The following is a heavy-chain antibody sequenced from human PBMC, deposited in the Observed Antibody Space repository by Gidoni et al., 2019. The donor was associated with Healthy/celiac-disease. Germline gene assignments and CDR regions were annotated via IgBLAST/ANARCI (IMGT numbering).Heavy chain of an antibody. CDR1: GGPIRLSTYY. Sequence: QLQLQESGPGRGKPSETLSLACTVPGGPIRLSTYYWGWHPQPPGKGLEWIGSIYYSGSTYYNPSLKSRVTISVDTSKNQFSLKLGSVTASDTAVYYCARHGERVLWFGDLTAPNANWFDPWGQGTLVTVSS. CDR3: ARHGERVLWFGDLTAPNANWFDP. J-gene: IGHJ5*02. V-gene: IGHV4-39*01. D-gene: IGHD3-10*01. CDR2: IYYSGST.